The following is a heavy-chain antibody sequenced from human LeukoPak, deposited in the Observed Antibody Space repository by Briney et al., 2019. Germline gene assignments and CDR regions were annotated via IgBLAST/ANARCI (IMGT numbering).Heavy chain of an antibody. CDR3: AKALYSSGWYGGGDY. CDR1: GFNFSDYG. Sequence: PGGSLRLSCAASGFNFSDYGMIWVRQAPGKGLEWVSGISGRDYSDHADSVKGRFTISRDNSKNTMYLQMNSLRAEDTAVYYCAKALYSSGWYGGGDYWGQGTLVTVSS. J-gene: IGHJ4*02. CDR2: ISGRDYS. V-gene: IGHV3-23*01. D-gene: IGHD6-19*01.